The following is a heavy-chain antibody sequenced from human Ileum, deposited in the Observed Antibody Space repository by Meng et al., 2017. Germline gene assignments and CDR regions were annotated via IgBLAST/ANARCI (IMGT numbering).Heavy chain of an antibody. D-gene: IGHD2-8*02. CDR2: ISESGSST. CDR3: TRDLRGTGLRYDFDY. J-gene: IGHJ4*02. V-gene: IGHV3-48*03. Sequence: GESLKISCAASGFIFSNYELSWVRQAPGKGLEWVSYISESGSSTYYADSVKGRFTMSRDNTKNSVYLQMNSLRAEDTAVYYCTRDLRGTGLRYDFDYWDQGTLVTVSS. CDR1: GFIFSNYE.